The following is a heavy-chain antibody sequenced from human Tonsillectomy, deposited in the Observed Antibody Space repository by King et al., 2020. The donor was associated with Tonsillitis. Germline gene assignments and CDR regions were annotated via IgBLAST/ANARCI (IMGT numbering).Heavy chain of an antibody. CDR2: IIPIFGIG. V-gene: IGHV1-69*01. CDR3: ARSRGSIYSSDYSHRYYFDY. J-gene: IGHJ4*02. Sequence: VQLVESGADVKKPGSSVKVSCKASGDTFSSFALSWVRQAPGQGPEWMGGIIPIFGIGNYAQKFQGRVTITADESTSTAYMELSSLRSEDTAVYYCARSRGSIYSSDYSHRYYFDYWGQGTLVTVSS. CDR1: GDTFSSFA. D-gene: IGHD3-22*01.